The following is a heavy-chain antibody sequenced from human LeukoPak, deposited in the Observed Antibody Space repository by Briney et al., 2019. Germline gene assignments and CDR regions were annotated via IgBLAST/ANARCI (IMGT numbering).Heavy chain of an antibody. J-gene: IGHJ4*02. CDR2: IYYSGSA. D-gene: IGHD3-10*01. V-gene: IGHV4-59*01. Sequence: PSETLSLTCTVSGGSISTYYWSWIRQPPGKGLGWIGYIYYSGSAKYNPSLKSRVTISVDTSKNQFSLKLSSVTAADTAVYYCARSYGLGNYFDYWGQGTLVTVSS. CDR1: GGSISTYY. CDR3: ARSYGLGNYFDY.